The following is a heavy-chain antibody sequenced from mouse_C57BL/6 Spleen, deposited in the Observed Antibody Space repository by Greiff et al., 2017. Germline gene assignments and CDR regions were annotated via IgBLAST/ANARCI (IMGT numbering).Heavy chain of an antibody. Sequence: QVQLKQPGAELVKPGASVKVSCKASGYTFTSYWMHWVKQRPGQGLEWIGRIHPSDSDTNYNQKFKGKATLTVDKSSSTAYMQLSSLTSEDSAVYYCARGVVAHWYFDVWGTGTTVTVSS. D-gene: IGHD1-1*01. CDR2: IHPSDSDT. CDR1: GYTFTSYW. V-gene: IGHV1-74*01. CDR3: ARGVVAHWYFDV. J-gene: IGHJ1*03.